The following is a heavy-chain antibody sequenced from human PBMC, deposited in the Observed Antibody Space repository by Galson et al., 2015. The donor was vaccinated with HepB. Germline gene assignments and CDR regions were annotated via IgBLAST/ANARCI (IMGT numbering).Heavy chain of an antibody. CDR1: GFTFSSYW. Sequence: SLRLSCAASGFTFSSYWMSWVRQTPGKGLEWVAKINQDGSDKYYVDAVKGRFTISRDNGKSSLYLQMNSLGAEDTAVYYYMSESRTSSWDCWGQGTLVTVSS. J-gene: IGHJ4*02. V-gene: IGHV3-7*03. CDR3: MSESRTSSWDC. CDR2: INQDGSDK.